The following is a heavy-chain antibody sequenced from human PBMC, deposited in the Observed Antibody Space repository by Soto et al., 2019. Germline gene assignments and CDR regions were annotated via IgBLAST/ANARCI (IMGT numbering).Heavy chain of an antibody. J-gene: IGHJ3*02. V-gene: IGHV4-59*01. CDR3: ARIATSSRWYGGRPFDI. D-gene: IGHD6-13*01. Sequence: PSETLSLTCTVSGGSISSYYWSWIRQPPGKGLEWIGYIYYSGSTNYNPSPKSRVTISVDTSKNQFSLKLSSVTAADTAVYYCARIATSSRWYGGRPFDIWGQGTMVTV. CDR2: IYYSGST. CDR1: GGSISSYY.